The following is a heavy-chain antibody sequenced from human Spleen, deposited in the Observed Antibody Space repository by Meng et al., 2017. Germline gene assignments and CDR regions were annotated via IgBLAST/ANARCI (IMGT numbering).Heavy chain of an antibody. CDR3: ARGSYCSSTSCYFDP. V-gene: IGHV4-38-2*02. J-gene: IGHJ5*02. CDR1: GGSISSYY. CDR2: IHHSGST. D-gene: IGHD2-2*01. Sequence: GSLRLSCTVSGGSISSYYWGWIRQPPGKGLEWIGSIHHSGSTDYNPSLKSRVTISVDTSKNQFSLKLRFVTAADTAVYYCARGSYCSSTSCYFDPWGQGTLVTVSS.